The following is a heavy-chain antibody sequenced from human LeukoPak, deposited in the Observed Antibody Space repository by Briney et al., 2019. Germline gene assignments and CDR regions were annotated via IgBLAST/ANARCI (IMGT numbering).Heavy chain of an antibody. V-gene: IGHV3-74*01. D-gene: IGHD6-19*01. J-gene: IGHJ4*02. CDR2: INSAGSST. CDR1: GFTFSRYW. CDR3: ARSKVAGTNYFDY. Sequence: GGSLRLSCAASGFTFSRYWMHWVRQAPGKGLVWVSRINSAGSSTRYADSVKGRFTITRDNAKNTLYLQMNCLRAEDTAVYYCARSKVAGTNYFDYWGQGTLVTVSS.